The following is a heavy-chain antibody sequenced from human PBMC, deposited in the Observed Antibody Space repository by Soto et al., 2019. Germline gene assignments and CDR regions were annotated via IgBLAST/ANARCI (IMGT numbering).Heavy chain of an antibody. CDR2: INPNSGDT. J-gene: IGHJ4*02. CDR1: GYTFTGYY. V-gene: IGHV1-2*04. CDR3: ARKITGTTGVFDC. Sequence: GASVKVSCKASGYTFTGYYMHWVRQAPGQGLEWMGGINPNSGDTNYAPKFQGWATMTRDTSISTAYMELSRLKSDDTAVYYCARKITGTTGVFDCWGQGTLATVSS. D-gene: IGHD1-20*01.